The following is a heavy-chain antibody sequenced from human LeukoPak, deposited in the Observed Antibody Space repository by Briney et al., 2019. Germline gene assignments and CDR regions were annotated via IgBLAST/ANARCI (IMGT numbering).Heavy chain of an antibody. Sequence: PSETLSLTCTVSGGSISSGDYYWSWIRQPPGKGLEWIGYIYYSGSTYYNPSLKSRVTISVDTSKNQFSLKLSSVTAADTAVYYCARVSSGYYPNWFDPWGQGTLVTVSS. D-gene: IGHD3-22*01. J-gene: IGHJ5*02. CDR3: ARVSSGYYPNWFDP. CDR1: GGSISSGDYY. V-gene: IGHV4-30-4*01. CDR2: IYYSGST.